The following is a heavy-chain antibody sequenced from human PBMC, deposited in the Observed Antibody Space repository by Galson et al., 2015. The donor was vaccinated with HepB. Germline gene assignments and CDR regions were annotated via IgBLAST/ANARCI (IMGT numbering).Heavy chain of an antibody. V-gene: IGHV3-33*01. CDR3: ARGDCSSTSCYYYYYGMDV. CDR2: IWYDGSNK. D-gene: IGHD2-2*01. CDR1: GFTFSSYG. J-gene: IGHJ6*02. Sequence: SLRLSCAASGFTFSSYGMHWVRQAPGKGLEWVAVIWYDGSNKYYADSVKGRFTISRDNSKNTLYLQMNSLRAEDTAVYYCARGDCSSTSCYYYYYGMDVWGQGTTVTVSS.